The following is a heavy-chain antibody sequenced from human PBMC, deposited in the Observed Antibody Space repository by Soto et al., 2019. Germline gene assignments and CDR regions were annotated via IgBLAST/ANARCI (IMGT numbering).Heavy chain of an antibody. CDR2: IKQDGSEK. CDR3: ARAGITGTTGMDV. D-gene: IGHD1-7*01. V-gene: IGHV3-7*01. J-gene: IGHJ6*04. Sequence: EVQLVESGGGLVQPGGSLRLSCAASGFTFSSYWMSWVRQAPGKGLEWVANIKQDGSEKYYVDSVKGRFTISRDNAKNSLYLQMNSLRAEDTAVYYCARAGITGTTGMDVWGKGTTVTVSS. CDR1: GFTFSSYW.